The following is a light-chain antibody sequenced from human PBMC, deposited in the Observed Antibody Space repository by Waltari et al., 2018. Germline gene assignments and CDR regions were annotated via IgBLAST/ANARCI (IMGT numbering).Light chain of an antibody. CDR2: EVS. CDR1: SSDVGGYNY. Sequence: QSALTQPPSASGSPGQSVTISCTGTSSDVGGYNYVPWYQQYPGKAPKLIVYEVSKRPSGVPDRFSGSKSGNTASLTVSGLQAEDEADYYCSSFAGSNTVKFGGGTKLTVL. V-gene: IGLV2-8*01. J-gene: IGLJ2*01. CDR3: SSFAGSNTVK.